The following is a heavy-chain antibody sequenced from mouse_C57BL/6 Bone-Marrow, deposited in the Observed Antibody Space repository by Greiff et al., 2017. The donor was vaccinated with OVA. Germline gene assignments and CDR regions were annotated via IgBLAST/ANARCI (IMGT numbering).Heavy chain of an antibody. D-gene: IGHD1-1*01. CDR1: GYTFTSYW. CDR3: ARRTTVADWYFDV. CDR2: IDPSDSYT. J-gene: IGHJ1*03. Sequence: VQLQQPGAELVKPGASVKLSRKASGYTFTSYWMQWVKQRPGQGLEWIGEIDPSDSYTNYNQKFKGKATLTVDTSSSTAYMQLSSLTSEDSAVYYCARRTTVADWYFDVWGTGTTVTVSS. V-gene: IGHV1-50*01.